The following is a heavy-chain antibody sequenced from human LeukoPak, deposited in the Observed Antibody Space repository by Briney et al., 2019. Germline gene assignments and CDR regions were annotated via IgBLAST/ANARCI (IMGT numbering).Heavy chain of an antibody. Sequence: GESLKISCKGSGYSFTSYWIGWVRQMPGKGLEWMGIIYPGDSDTRYSPSFQGQVTISADKSISAAYLQWSSLKASDTAMYYCARLFSETYDFWSGPLGYWGQGTLVTVSS. CDR2: IYPGDSDT. CDR1: GYSFTSYW. CDR3: ARLFSETYDFWSGPLGY. J-gene: IGHJ4*02. D-gene: IGHD3-3*01. V-gene: IGHV5-51*01.